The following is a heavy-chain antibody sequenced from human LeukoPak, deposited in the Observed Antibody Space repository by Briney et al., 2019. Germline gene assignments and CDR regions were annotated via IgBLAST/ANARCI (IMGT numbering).Heavy chain of an antibody. Sequence: GGSLRLSCAASGFTFSSYEMNWVRQAPGKGLEWVSYISSSGSTIYYADSVKGRFTISRDNAKNSLYLQMNSLRAEDTAVYYCARRGLRGYYDSSGYYGDDAFDIWGQGTMVTVSS. D-gene: IGHD3-22*01. J-gene: IGHJ3*02. CDR3: ARRGLRGYYDSSGYYGDDAFDI. CDR2: ISSSGSTI. CDR1: GFTFSSYE. V-gene: IGHV3-48*03.